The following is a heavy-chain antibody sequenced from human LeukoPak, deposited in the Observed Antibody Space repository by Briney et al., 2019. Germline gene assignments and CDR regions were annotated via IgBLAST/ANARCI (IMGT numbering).Heavy chain of an antibody. V-gene: IGHV4-34*01. Sequence: SETLSLTCAVYGGSFSGYYWSWIRQPPGKGLEWIGEINHSGSTNYNPSLKSRVTISVDTSKNQFSLKLSSVTAADTAVYYCARSAGYQLLEGYYYYMDVWGKGTTVTVSS. D-gene: IGHD2-2*01. CDR2: INHSGST. J-gene: IGHJ6*03. CDR3: ARSAGYQLLEGYYYYMDV. CDR1: GGSFSGYY.